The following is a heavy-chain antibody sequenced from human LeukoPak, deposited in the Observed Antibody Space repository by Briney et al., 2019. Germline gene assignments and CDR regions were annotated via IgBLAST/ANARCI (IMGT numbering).Heavy chain of an antibody. D-gene: IGHD3-22*01. J-gene: IGHJ5*02. CDR2: ISAYNGNT. CDR1: GYTFISYG. Sequence: ASVKVSCKASGYTFISYGISWVRQAPGQGLEWMGWISAYNGNTNYAQKLQGRVTMTTDTSTSTAYMELRSLRSDDTAVYYCARDDQNDDSSGYYVGQFDPWGQGTLVTVSS. CDR3: ARDDQNDDSSGYYVGQFDP. V-gene: IGHV1-18*01.